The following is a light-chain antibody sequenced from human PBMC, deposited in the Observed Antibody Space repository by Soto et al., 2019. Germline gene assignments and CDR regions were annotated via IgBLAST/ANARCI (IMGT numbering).Light chain of an antibody. V-gene: IGKV1-39*01. Sequence: DIQMTQSPSSLSASVGDRVIITCRASQSIRKYLNWYQHKPGKVPTLLIYAASSLQSGVPSRFSGSGSGTEFTLTIPSLQPEDFATYYCQQRGDTPPWTFGQGTKLEIK. J-gene: IGKJ1*01. CDR1: QSIRKY. CDR2: AAS. CDR3: QQRGDTPPWT.